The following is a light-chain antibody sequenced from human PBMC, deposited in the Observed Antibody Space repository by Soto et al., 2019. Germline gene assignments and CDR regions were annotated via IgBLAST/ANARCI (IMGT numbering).Light chain of an antibody. J-gene: IGKJ1*01. CDR3: QQYDASKT. Sequence: EIVLTQSPGTLSLSPGERATLSCRASQTLTRSYLAWYQQRPGQAPRLLIYAASSRATGIPDRFSGSGSGTDFTLTISRLEPEDFAVYYCQQYDASKTFGQGTRVENK. CDR2: AAS. V-gene: IGKV3-20*01. CDR1: QTLTRSY.